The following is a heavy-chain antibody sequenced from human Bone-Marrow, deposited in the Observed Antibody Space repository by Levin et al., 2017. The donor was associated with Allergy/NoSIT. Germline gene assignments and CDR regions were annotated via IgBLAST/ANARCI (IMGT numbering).Heavy chain of an antibody. Sequence: PGGSLRLSCAASGFIFSNYAMNWVRQAPGKGLEWVSQISGSGGNTHYADSVKGLFTFSRDNSKNTLYLQMNSLRAEDTAVYYCAGYDTSAYHSPFDYWGQGTLVTVSS. CDR3: AGYDTSAYHSPFDY. J-gene: IGHJ4*02. V-gene: IGHV3-23*01. CDR1: GFIFSNYA. CDR2: ISGSGGNT. D-gene: IGHD3-22*01.